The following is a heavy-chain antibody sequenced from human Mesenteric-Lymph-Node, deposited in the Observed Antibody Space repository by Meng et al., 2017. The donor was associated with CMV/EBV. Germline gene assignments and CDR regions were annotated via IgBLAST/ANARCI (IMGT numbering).Heavy chain of an antibody. CDR3: AKDKPVSYYDGSGIDY. D-gene: IGHD3-22*01. V-gene: IGHV3-23*01. CDR2: ISNCNFYA. Sequence: GESLKISCAASGLTFSSYAMSWVRQAPGKGLEWVSSISNCNFYAYYADSVKGRFTISRDNSKNTLYLQMNSLRAEDTAVYYCAKDKPVSYYDGSGIDYWGQGTLVTVSS. CDR1: GLTFSSYA. J-gene: IGHJ4*02.